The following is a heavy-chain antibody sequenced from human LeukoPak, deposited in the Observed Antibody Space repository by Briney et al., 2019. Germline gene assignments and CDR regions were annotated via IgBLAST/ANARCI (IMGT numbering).Heavy chain of an antibody. J-gene: IGHJ4*02. CDR2: VKGDGSRA. CDR3: ARDGYLAPVIAYLDY. V-gene: IGHV3-74*01. Sequence: PGGSLRLSCAASGFTFSSYWMHWVRQSPGKGLEWVGQVKGDGSRANYADSVKGRFTISRDNAKNTVYLQLNSLGAEDTAVYYCARDGYLAPVIAYLDYWGQGTPVTVSS. CDR1: GFTFSSYW. D-gene: IGHD2-2*03.